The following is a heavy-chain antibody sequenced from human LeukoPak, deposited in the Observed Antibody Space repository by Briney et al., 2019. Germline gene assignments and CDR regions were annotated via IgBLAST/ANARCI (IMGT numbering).Heavy chain of an antibody. CDR3: ARDKQGWELGSSGYYDY. D-gene: IGHD3-22*01. J-gene: IGHJ4*02. CDR1: GFTFTSSA. CDR2: IVVGSGNT. Sequence: ASVKVSCKASGFTFTSSAVQWVRQARGQRLEWIGWIVVGSGNTNYAQKFQGRVTITADESTSTAYMELSSLRSEDTAVYYCARDKQGWELGSSGYYDYWGQGTLVTVSS. V-gene: IGHV1-58*01.